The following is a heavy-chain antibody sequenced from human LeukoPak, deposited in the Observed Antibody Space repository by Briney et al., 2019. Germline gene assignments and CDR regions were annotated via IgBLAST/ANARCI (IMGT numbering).Heavy chain of an antibody. J-gene: IGHJ5*02. Sequence: ASVKVSCKASGYTFTSYYMHWVRQAPGQGLEWMGIINPSGGSTSYAQKFQGRVTITRDTSTSTVYMELSSLRSEDTAVYYGAREHILRYFDWLPLGFDPWGQGTLVTVSS. D-gene: IGHD3-9*01. V-gene: IGHV1-46*01. CDR2: INPSGGST. CDR1: GYTFTSYY. CDR3: AREHILRYFDWLPLGFDP.